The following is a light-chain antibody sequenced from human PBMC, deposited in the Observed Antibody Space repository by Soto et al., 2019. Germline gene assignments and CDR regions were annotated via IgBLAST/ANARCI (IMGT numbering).Light chain of an antibody. CDR3: QQYNGT. V-gene: IGKV1-5*03. CDR1: QTISNW. CDR2: KAS. J-gene: IGKJ1*01. Sequence: DIQMTQSPSTLSASVGDRVTITCRASQTISNWLAWYQQKAGKAPKLLIYKASSLEGGVPSRFSGSGSGTEFTLTISRLQPDDFATYYCQQYNGTFGQGTKVEIK.